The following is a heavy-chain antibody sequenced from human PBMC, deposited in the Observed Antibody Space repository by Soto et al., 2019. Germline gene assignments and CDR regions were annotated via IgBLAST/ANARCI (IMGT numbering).Heavy chain of an antibody. CDR1: GFSFSDSS. Sequence: GGSLRLSCAASGFSFSDSSMNWVRLAPGKGLEWVSYISSSGTYIYHADSVKGRFTISRDNAKNSLYLQMNSLRAEDTAVYYCAREPRSYSSGTPYGMDVWGQGTTVTVS. J-gene: IGHJ6*02. V-gene: IGHV3-21*01. D-gene: IGHD6-19*01. CDR2: ISSSGTYI. CDR3: AREPRSYSSGTPYGMDV.